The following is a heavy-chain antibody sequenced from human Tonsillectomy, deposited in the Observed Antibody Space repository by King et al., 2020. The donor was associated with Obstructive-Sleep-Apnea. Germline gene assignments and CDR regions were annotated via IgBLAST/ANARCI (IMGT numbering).Heavy chain of an antibody. CDR2: YDPEDAET. CDR1: GYTLTKLS. V-gene: IGHV1-24*01. Sequence: QLVQSGAEVKKPGASVKVSCKVSGYTLTKLSMHWVRQAPGRGLEWMGGYDPEDAETIYAQKFQGRVTMTEDTSTDTAYMELSSLRFEDTAAYYCATGDIAVGPLGLDFYYYGMDVWGPGTTVTVSS. D-gene: IGHD2-2*01. J-gene: IGHJ6*02. CDR3: ATGDIAVGPLGLDFYYYGMDV.